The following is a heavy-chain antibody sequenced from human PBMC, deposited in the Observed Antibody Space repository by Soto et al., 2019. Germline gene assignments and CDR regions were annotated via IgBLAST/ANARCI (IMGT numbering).Heavy chain of an antibody. CDR3: ARDAALTYYYDSSGYRSHDAFDI. V-gene: IGHV1-46*01. D-gene: IGHD3-22*01. J-gene: IGHJ3*02. CDR2: INPSGGST. Sequence: QVQLVQSGAEVKKPGASVKVSCKASGYTFTSYYMHWVRQAPGQGLEWMGIINPSGGSTSYAHKFQGRVTMTRDTSTSTFYMELSSLRSEDTAVYYCARDAALTYYYDSSGYRSHDAFDIWGQGTMVTVSS. CDR1: GYTFTSYY.